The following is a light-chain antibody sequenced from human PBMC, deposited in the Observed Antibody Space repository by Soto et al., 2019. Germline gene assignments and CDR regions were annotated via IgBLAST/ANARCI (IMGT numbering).Light chain of an antibody. CDR1: QSVSSN. CDR2: GAS. V-gene: IGKV3-15*01. J-gene: IGKJ5*01. Sequence: EILMTRSPCSLSVSPGERATLSCRASQSVSSNLAWYQQKPGQAPRLLIYGASTRATGIPARFSGSGSGTEFTLTISSLQSEDFAVYYCQQYTNWPPFPFGQGGRLEIK. CDR3: QQYTNWPPFP.